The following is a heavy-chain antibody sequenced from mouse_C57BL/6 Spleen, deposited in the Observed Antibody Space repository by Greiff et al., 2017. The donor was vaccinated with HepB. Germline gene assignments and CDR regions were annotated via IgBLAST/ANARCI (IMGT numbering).Heavy chain of an antibody. J-gene: IGHJ4*01. D-gene: IGHD2-10*02. Sequence: VQLKESGAELVKPGASVKLSCTASGFNIKDYYMHWVKQRTEQGLEWIGRIDPEDGETKYAPKFQGKATITADTSSNTAYLQLSSLTSEDTAVYYCARGPVYGNPYYAMDYWGQGTSVTVSS. V-gene: IGHV14-2*01. CDR2: IDPEDGET. CDR3: ARGPVYGNPYYAMDY. CDR1: GFNIKDYY.